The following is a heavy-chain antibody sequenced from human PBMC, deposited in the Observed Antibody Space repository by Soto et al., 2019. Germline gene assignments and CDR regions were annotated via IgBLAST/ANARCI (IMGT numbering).Heavy chain of an antibody. CDR1: GGSISSGGYY. J-gene: IGHJ4*02. CDR2: IYYSGST. Sequence: QVQLQESGPGLVKPSQTLSLTCTVSGGSISSGGYYWSWIRQHPGQGLEWIGYIYYSGSTYYNPSLKSRVTISVDTPKNQLSLKMSSVTAADTAVYYCARSMVRGVIFDYWGQGPLVTVSS. V-gene: IGHV4-31*03. D-gene: IGHD3-10*01. CDR3: ARSMVRGVIFDY.